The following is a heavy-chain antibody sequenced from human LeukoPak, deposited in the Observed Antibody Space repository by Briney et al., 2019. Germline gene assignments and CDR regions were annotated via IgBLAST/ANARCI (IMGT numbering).Heavy chain of an antibody. CDR3: ARHPFATPFDH. CDR2: INHSGST. J-gene: IGHJ4*02. V-gene: IGHV4-34*01. D-gene: IGHD2-15*01. CDR1: GGSFSGYY. Sequence: SETLSLTCAVYGGSFSGYYWSWIRQPPGKGLEWIGEINHSGSTNYNPSLKSRVTISVDTSKNQFSLKLSSVTAADTAVYYCARHPFATPFDHWGQGTLVTVSS.